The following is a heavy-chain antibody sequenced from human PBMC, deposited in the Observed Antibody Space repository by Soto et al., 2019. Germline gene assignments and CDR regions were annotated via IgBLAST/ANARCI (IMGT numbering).Heavy chain of an antibody. D-gene: IGHD3-10*01. CDR2: LYSGGTT. Sequence: PGGSLRLSCAASGFTFSSYAMSWVRQAPGKGLEWVSVLYSGGTTYYADSVKGRFTISRHNSKNTLYLQMNGLRAEDTAVYYCARAAWGLWFGYMDVWGKGTTVTVSS. CDR3: ARAAWGLWFGYMDV. CDR1: GFTFSSYA. V-gene: IGHV3-53*04. J-gene: IGHJ6*03.